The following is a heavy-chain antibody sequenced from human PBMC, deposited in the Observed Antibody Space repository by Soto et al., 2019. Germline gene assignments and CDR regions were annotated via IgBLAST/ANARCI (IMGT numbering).Heavy chain of an antibody. CDR3: ARDGYYYDSSGYYGKDY. V-gene: IGHV1-46*01. Sequence: ASVKVSCKASGYTFTGYYMHWVRQAPGQGLEWMGIINPSGGSTSYAQKFQGRVTMTRDTSTSTVYMELSSLRSEDTAVYYCARDGYYYDSSGYYGKDYWGQGTLVTVSS. D-gene: IGHD3-22*01. CDR1: GYTFTGYY. J-gene: IGHJ4*02. CDR2: INPSGGST.